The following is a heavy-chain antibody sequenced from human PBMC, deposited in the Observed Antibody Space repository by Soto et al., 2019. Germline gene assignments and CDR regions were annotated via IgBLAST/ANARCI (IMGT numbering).Heavy chain of an antibody. D-gene: IGHD3-16*01. CDR1: GYTFSNYG. CDR3: ARDLNREAGGGY. Sequence: QVQLVQSGAEVRQPGASVKVSCKASGYTFSNYGIFWVRQAPGQGLEWMGWIYPYNGNTHYAQKLQGRVTLTTDTSMSTAYMDLRSLTSDDTAIYYCARDLNREAGGGYWGQGTLVTVSS. CDR2: IYPYNGNT. J-gene: IGHJ4*02. V-gene: IGHV1-18*01.